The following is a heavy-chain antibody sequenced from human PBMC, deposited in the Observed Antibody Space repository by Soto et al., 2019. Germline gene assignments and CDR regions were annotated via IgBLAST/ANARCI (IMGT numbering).Heavy chain of an antibody. CDR2: IYPGDSDT. CDR3: ASALRQDDYYYYGMDV. CDR1: GYSFTSYW. V-gene: IGHV5-51*01. J-gene: IGHJ6*02. D-gene: IGHD2-15*01. Sequence: PGESLKISCQGSGYSFTSYWIGWVRQMPGKGLEWMGIIYPGDSDTRYSPSFQGQVTISADKSISTAYLQWSSLKASDTAMYYCASALRQDDYYYYGMDVWGQGTTVTVSS.